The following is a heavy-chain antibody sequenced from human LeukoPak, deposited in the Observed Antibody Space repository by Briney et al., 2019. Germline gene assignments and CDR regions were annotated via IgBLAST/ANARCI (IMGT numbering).Heavy chain of an antibody. J-gene: IGHJ6*03. V-gene: IGHV4-34*01. Sequence: SETLSLTCAVYGGSFSGYYWSWIRQPPGKGLEWIGSIYYSGSTYYNPSLKSRVTISVDTSKNQFSLKLSSVTAADTAVYYCARRRSYYYYYMDVWGKGTTVTVSS. CDR2: IYYSGST. CDR1: GGSFSGYY. CDR3: ARRRSYYYYYMDV.